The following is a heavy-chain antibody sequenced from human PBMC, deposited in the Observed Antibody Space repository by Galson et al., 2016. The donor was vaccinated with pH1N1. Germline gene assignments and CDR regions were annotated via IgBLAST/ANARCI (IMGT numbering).Heavy chain of an antibody. D-gene: IGHD5-18*01. Sequence: TCTVSGGSISSHYWSWIRQPPGKGLEWIGYISYTGRANYNSSLKSRVTMSVDTSKNQFSLGLSSVTAADTAVYYCARDNTAMVRGVSYLDIWGQGTLVTVSS. V-gene: IGHV4-59*11. CDR1: GGSISSHY. J-gene: IGHJ4*02. CDR3: ARDNTAMVRGVSYLDI. CDR2: ISYTGRA.